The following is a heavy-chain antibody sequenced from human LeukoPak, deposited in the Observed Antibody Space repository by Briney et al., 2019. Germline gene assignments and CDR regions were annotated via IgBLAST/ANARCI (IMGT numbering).Heavy chain of an antibody. Sequence: GASVKVSCKASGYTFTSYGISWVRQAPGQGLEWMGWISAYNGNTNYAQKLQGRVTVTRDTSTSTVYMELSSLRCEDTAVYYCARSHSNGWCDYWGQGTLVTVSS. CDR3: ARSHSNGWCDY. CDR2: ISAYNGNT. J-gene: IGHJ4*02. D-gene: IGHD6-19*01. V-gene: IGHV1-18*01. CDR1: GYTFTSYG.